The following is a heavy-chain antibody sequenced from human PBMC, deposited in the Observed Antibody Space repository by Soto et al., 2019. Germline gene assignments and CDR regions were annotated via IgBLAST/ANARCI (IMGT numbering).Heavy chain of an antibody. CDR2: IKSKTDGGTT. J-gene: IGHJ4*02. D-gene: IGHD3-9*01. CDR3: TTDYDILTGYYLPGAFDY. CDR1: GFTFSNAW. V-gene: IGHV3-15*07. Sequence: EVQLVESGGGLVKPGGSLRLSCAASGFTFSNAWMNWVRQAPGKGLEWVGRIKSKTDGGTTDYAAPVKGRFTISRDDSKNTLYLQMNSLKTEDTAVYYCTTDYDILTGYYLPGAFDYWGQGTLVTVSS.